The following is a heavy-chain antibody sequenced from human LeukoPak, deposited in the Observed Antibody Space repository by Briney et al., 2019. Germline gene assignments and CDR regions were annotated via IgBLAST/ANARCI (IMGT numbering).Heavy chain of an antibody. J-gene: IGHJ4*02. Sequence: ASVKVSCKASGYTFTGYYMHWVRQAPGQGLEYMGIINPSGGSSGGSTTFAQKFHGRVTMTRDTSTSTVYMELSNLRSDDTAVYYCARGGYIYGSFDNWGQGTLVTVSS. CDR3: ARGGYIYGSFDN. CDR2: INPSGGSSGGST. V-gene: IGHV1-46*01. CDR1: GYTFTGYY. D-gene: IGHD5-18*01.